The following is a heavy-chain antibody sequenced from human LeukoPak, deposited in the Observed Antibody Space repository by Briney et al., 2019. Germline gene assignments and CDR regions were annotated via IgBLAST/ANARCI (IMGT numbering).Heavy chain of an antibody. CDR1: GGSFSGYY. CDR3: ARETAVAGTYYFDY. Sequence: KASETLSLTCAVYGGSFSGYYWSWIRQPPGKGLEWIGEINHSGSTNYNPSLKSRVTISVDTSKNQFSLKLSSVTAADTAVYYCARETAVAGTYYFDYWGQGTLVTVSS. CDR2: INHSGST. J-gene: IGHJ4*02. D-gene: IGHD6-19*01. V-gene: IGHV4-34*01.